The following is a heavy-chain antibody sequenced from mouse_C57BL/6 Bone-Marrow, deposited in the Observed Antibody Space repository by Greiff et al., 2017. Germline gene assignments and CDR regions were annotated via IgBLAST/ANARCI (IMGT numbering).Heavy chain of an antibody. CDR1: GYAFTNYL. CDR3: ARYRYYGDRMDY. J-gene: IGHJ4*01. V-gene: IGHV1-54*01. Sequence: VQLQESGAELVRPGTSVKVSCKASGYAFTNYLIEWVKQRPGQGLEWIGVINPGSGGTNYNEKFKGKATLTADKSSSTAYMQLSSLTSEDSAVYFCARYRYYGDRMDYWGQGTSVTVSS. CDR2: INPGSGGT. D-gene: IGHD1-1*01.